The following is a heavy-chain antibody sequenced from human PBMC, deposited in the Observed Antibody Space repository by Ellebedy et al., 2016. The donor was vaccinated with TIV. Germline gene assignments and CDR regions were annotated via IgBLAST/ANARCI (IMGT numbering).Heavy chain of an antibody. CDR3: AGAGYSGYDYPNWFDP. CDR1: GGSFSGYY. Sequence: SQTLSLTCAVYGGSFSGYYWSWIRQPPGKGLEWIGEINHSGSTNYNPSLKSRVTISVDTSKNQFSLKLSSVTAADTAVYYCAGAGYSGYDYPNWFDPWGQGTLVTVSS. V-gene: IGHV4-34*01. J-gene: IGHJ5*02. CDR2: INHSGST. D-gene: IGHD5-12*01.